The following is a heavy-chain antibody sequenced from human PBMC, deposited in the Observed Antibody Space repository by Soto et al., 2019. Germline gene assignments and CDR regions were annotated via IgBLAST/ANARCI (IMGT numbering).Heavy chain of an antibody. D-gene: IGHD5-12*01. CDR1: GGSISSSSYY. Sequence: SETLSLTCTVSGGSISSSSYYWGWIRQPPGKGLEWIGSIYYSGSTYYNPSLKSRLTISIDTSKNQFSLNLTSLTAADTAVYFCARANAYNYVRYFFDFWGQGALVTVSS. V-gene: IGHV4-39*07. J-gene: IGHJ4*02. CDR3: ARANAYNYVRYFFDF. CDR2: IYYSGST.